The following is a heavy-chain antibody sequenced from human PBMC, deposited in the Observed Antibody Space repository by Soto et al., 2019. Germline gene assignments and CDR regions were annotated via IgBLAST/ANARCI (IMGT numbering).Heavy chain of an antibody. CDR2: IYYSGST. CDR3: ARDNWNGYYYYGMDV. D-gene: IGHD1-20*01. V-gene: IGHV4-59*01. Sequence: SETLSLTCTVSGGSISSYYWSWIRQPPGKRLEWIGYIYYSGSTNYNPSLKSRVTISVDTSDNQLSLKLTSVTAADTAVYYCARDNWNGYYYYGMDVWGQGTTVTVS. J-gene: IGHJ6*02. CDR1: GGSISSYY.